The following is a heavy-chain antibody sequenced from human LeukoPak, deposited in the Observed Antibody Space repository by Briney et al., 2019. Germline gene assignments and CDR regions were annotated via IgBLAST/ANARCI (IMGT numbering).Heavy chain of an antibody. J-gene: IGHJ5*02. D-gene: IGHD6-13*01. CDR2: IYSGGST. V-gene: IGHV3-66*01. CDR1: GFTVSSNY. CDR3: ARDIAAAAPSLDP. Sequence: GGSPRLSCAASGFTVSSNYMSWVRQAPGKGLEWVSVIYSGGSTYCADSVKGRFTISRDNSKNTLYLQMNSLRAEDTAVYYCARDIAAAAPSLDPWGQGTLVTVSS.